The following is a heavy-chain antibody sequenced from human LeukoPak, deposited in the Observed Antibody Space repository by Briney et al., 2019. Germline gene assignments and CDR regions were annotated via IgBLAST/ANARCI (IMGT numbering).Heavy chain of an antibody. J-gene: IGHJ4*02. CDR3: AREPYGSGSYQFDY. Sequence: GGSLRLSCAASGFIFSSYSMNWVRQAPGKGLEWVSYISSSSSTIYYADSVKGRFTISRDNAKNSLYLQMNSLRDEDTAVYYCAREPYGSGSYQFDYWGQGTLVTVSS. D-gene: IGHD3-10*01. CDR2: ISSSSSTI. CDR1: GFIFSSYS. V-gene: IGHV3-48*02.